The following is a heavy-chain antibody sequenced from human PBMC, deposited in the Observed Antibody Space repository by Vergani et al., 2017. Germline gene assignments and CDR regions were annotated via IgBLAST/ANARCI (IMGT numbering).Heavy chain of an antibody. CDR2: ISGSGGGT. J-gene: IGHJ4*02. CDR1: GFTFSSYA. V-gene: IGHV3-23*01. CDR3: ANLGEYIWGSYRFDSYFDY. Sequence: EVQLLESGGGLVQPGGSLRLSCAASGFTFSSYAMSWVRQAPGKGLEWVSAISGSGGGTYYADSVKGRFTISRDNSKNTLYLQMNSLRAEDTAVYYCANLGEYIWGSYRFDSYFDYWGQGTLVTVSS. D-gene: IGHD3-16*02.